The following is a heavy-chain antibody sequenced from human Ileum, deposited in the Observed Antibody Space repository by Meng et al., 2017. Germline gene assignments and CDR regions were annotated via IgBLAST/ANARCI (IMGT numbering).Heavy chain of an antibody. D-gene: IGHD2-15*01. J-gene: IGHJ5*02. CDR1: GGAFRSSA. V-gene: IGHV1-69*10. CDR3: ARDCSGGGCFDP. Sequence: QVQLVQSGAEGKYPGYSVTVPCKASGGAFRSSAIGWLRQAPGRGLEWMGGIIPILNASTYAQTFKGRVTLSADMATTTVYMELSSLTSDDTAVYFCARDCSGGGCFDPWGQGTLVTVSS. CDR2: IIPILNAS.